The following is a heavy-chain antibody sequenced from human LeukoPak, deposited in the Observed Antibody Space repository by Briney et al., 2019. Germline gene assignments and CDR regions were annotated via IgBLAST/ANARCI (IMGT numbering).Heavy chain of an antibody. CDR3: AKGDDGGDSGYFDY. CDR2: IFGSGGTT. Sequence: GGSLRLSCAASGFTVSSNYMSWVRQAPGKGLEWVSGIFGSGGTTYYADSVKGRFTLSRDNSKNKLYLQVNSLRAEDTAVYYCAKGDDGGDSGYFDYWGQGTLVTVSS. CDR1: GFTVSSNY. D-gene: IGHD4-23*01. V-gene: IGHV3-23*01. J-gene: IGHJ4*02.